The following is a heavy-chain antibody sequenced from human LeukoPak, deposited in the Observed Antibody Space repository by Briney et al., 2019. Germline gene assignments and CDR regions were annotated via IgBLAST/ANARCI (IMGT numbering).Heavy chain of an antibody. J-gene: IGHJ4*02. CDR1: GFTFNDYA. Sequence: PGRSLRLSCAPSGFTFNDYAMHWVRQAPGKGPEWVAVISYDGSNKYYADSVKGRFTISRDNSKNTLYLQMNSLRAEDTAVYYCAKAPPYKKYFDYWGQGTLVTVSS. CDR2: ISYDGSNK. D-gene: IGHD1-1*01. V-gene: IGHV3-30-3*01. CDR3: AKAPPYKKYFDY.